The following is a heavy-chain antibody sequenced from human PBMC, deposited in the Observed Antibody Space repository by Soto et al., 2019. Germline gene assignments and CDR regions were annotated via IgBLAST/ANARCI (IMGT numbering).Heavy chain of an antibody. J-gene: IGHJ4*02. CDR3: AKGYCISTSCYALDY. CDR1: GGTFSSYA. Sequence: QVQLVQSGAEVKKPGSSVKVSCKASGGTFSSYAISWVRQAPGQGLEWMGGIIPIFGTANYAQKFQGRVTIXXDXSXXTAYMELSSLRSEDTAVYYCAKGYCISTSCYALDYWGQGTLVTVSS. CDR2: IIPIFGTA. D-gene: IGHD2-2*01. V-gene: IGHV1-69*12.